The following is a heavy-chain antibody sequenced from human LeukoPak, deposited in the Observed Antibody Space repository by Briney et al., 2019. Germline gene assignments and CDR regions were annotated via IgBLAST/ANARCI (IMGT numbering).Heavy chain of an antibody. CDR1: GFIFSTYG. CDR3: ARDREATALSHYYGMDV. J-gene: IGHJ6*02. V-gene: IGHV3-30*03. Sequence: GGSLRLSCAASGFIFSTYGMHWVRQAPGKGLEWVAVISYDGSNKYYADSVKGRFTISRDNSQNTLYLQMNTLRAEDTAVYYCARDREATALSHYYGMDVWGQGTTVTVSS. D-gene: IGHD5-24*01. CDR2: ISYDGSNK.